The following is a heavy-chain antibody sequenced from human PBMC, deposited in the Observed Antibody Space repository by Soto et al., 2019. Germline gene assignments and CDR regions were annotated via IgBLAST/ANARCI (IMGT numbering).Heavy chain of an antibody. D-gene: IGHD2-8*01. CDR1: GYTFTSYA. CDR2: INAGNGNT. CDR3: ARGLGYCTNGVCYPFYYYGMDV. Sequence: QVQLVQSGAEEKKPGASVKVSCKASGYTFTSYAMRWVRQAPGQRLEWMGWINAGNGNTKYSQKFQGRVTITRDTSASTAYMEMSSLRSEDTAVYYCARGLGYCTNGVCYPFYYYGMDVWGQGTTVTVSS. V-gene: IGHV1-3*05. J-gene: IGHJ6*02.